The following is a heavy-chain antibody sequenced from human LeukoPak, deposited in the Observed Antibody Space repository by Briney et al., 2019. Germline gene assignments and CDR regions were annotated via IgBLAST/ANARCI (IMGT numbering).Heavy chain of an antibody. CDR2: IYHSGST. CDR1: GGSISSGGYS. D-gene: IGHD4-17*01. J-gene: IGHJ3*02. CDR3: ARYPRRRYYGDYGGHAFDI. V-gene: IGHV4-30-2*01. Sequence: SQTLSLTCAVSGGSISSGGYSWSWIRQPPGKGLEWIGYIYHSGSTYYNPSLKSRVTISVDTSKNQFSLKLSSVTAADTAVYYCARYPRRRYYGDYGGHAFDIWGQGTMVTVSS.